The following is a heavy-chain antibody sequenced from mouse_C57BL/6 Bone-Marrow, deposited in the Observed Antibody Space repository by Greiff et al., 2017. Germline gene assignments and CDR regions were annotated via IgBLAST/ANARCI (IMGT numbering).Heavy chain of an antibody. J-gene: IGHJ1*03. V-gene: IGHV1-61*01. Sequence: QVQLQQPGAELVRPGSSVKLSCKASGYTFTSYWMDWVKQRPGQGLEWIGNIYPSDSETHYNQKFKDKATLTVDKSSSTAYMQLSSLTSEDSAVYYCAREGCYYYGSRWYFDVWGTGTTVTVSS. CDR2: IYPSDSET. D-gene: IGHD1-1*01. CDR3: AREGCYYYGSRWYFDV. CDR1: GYTFTSYW.